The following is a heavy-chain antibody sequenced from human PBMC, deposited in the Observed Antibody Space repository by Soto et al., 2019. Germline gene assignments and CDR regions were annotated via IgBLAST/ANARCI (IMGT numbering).Heavy chain of an antibody. CDR1: GYTFTSYD. V-gene: IGHV1-8*01. CDR3: ARGSSRSGGSCYPLSYYYYYMDV. Sequence: ASVKVSCKASGYTFTSYDINWVRQATGQGLEWMGWMNPNSGNTGYAQKFQGRVTMTRNTSISTAYMELSSLRSEDTAVYYCARGSSRSGGSCYPLSYYYYYMDVWGKGNTVTVSS. CDR2: MNPNSGNT. D-gene: IGHD2-15*01. J-gene: IGHJ6*03.